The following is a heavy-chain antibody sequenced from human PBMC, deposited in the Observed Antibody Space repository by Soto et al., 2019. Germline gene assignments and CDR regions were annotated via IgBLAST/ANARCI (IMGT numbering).Heavy chain of an antibody. J-gene: IGHJ4*02. D-gene: IGHD3-10*01. CDR1: GGSFSGYY. V-gene: IGHV4-34*01. CDR3: ARRSYYGSGSIFDY. Sequence: SETLSLTCAVYGGSFSGYYWSWIRQPPGKGLEWIGKINHSGSTNYNPSLKSRVTISVDKSKNQFSLKVSSVTAADTAVYYCARRSYYGSGSIFDYWGQGTLVTVSS. CDR2: INHSGST.